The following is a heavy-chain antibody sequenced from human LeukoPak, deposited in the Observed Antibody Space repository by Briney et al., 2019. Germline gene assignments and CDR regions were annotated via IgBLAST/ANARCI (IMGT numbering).Heavy chain of an antibody. V-gene: IGHV3-23*01. CDR1: GFTFSRNS. CDR3: AKDPDFPTDHNWFDP. Sequence: GGSLRLSCAGSGFTFSRNSMNWVRQAPGKGLEWVSTISDSGGSTHYADSVKGRFTISRDNSKNTLYLQMNSLRAEDTAVYYCAKDPDFPTDHNWFDPWGQGTLVTVSS. D-gene: IGHD2-21*02. CDR2: ISDSGGST. J-gene: IGHJ5*02.